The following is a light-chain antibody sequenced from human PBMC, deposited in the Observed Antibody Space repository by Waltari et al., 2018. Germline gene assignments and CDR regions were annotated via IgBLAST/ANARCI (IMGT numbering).Light chain of an antibody. J-gene: IGLJ3*02. CDR1: SPKIASIS. V-gene: IGLV1-47*01. Sequence: QSVPTQPPSASGSPGHRLSIPCSGISPKIASISVSWSQQLPGSAPNLLTIRNTQRSSGVPDRFSASKSGTSASLAISGLRSDDEGYYYCASWDDSLSHWVFGGGTKVTVL. CDR3: ASWDDSLSHWV. CDR2: RNT.